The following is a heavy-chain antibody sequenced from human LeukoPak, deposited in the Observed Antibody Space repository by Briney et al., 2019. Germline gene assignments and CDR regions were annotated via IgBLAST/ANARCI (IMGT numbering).Heavy chain of an antibody. CDR1: GFTFSSYG. Sequence: GGSLILTCAASGFTFSSYGMHWVRQAPGKGLEWVAFIQYDGSNTYYGDSVKGRFTISRDNSKNTLYLQMNSLRAEDTAVYYCAKDLIAAAGIDYWGQGTLVTVSS. V-gene: IGHV3-30*02. CDR2: IQYDGSNT. CDR3: AKDLIAAAGIDY. J-gene: IGHJ4*02. D-gene: IGHD6-13*01.